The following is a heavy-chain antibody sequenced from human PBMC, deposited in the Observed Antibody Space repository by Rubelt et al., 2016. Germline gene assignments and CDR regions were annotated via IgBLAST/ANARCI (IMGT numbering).Heavy chain of an antibody. Sequence: QVQLVQSGAEVKKPGASVKVSCKASGYTFTSYGISWVRQAPGQGLEWMGGFDPEDGETSYALKFQGRVTMTEGTSTDTADMELSSLGSEDTAVYYCARVAVAGTTPLFDYWGQGTLVTVSS. J-gene: IGHJ4*02. D-gene: IGHD6-19*01. CDR2: FDPEDGET. CDR1: GYTFTSYG. V-gene: IGHV1-18*01. CDR3: ARVAVAGTTPLFDY.